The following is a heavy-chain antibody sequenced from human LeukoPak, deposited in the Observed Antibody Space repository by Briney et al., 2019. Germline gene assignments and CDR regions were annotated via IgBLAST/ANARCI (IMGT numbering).Heavy chain of an antibody. J-gene: IGHJ6*04. CDR2: IAYDGNNT. CDR3: AKTGMLRRVGYLDV. Sequence: PGRSLRLSCAASGFNFSSYAMHWVRQAPGKGLEWVAVIAYDGNNTYYGDSVRGRFTISRDNSKKMVYLEMNSLRVEDTAVYYCAKTGMLRRVGYLDVWGKGTAVIVSS. V-gene: IGHV3-30*18. CDR1: GFNFSSYA. D-gene: IGHD1-1*01.